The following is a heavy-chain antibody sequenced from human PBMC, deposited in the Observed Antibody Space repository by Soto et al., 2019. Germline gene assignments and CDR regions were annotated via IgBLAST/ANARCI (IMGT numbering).Heavy chain of an antibody. D-gene: IGHD1-26*01. CDR2: INPKSADT. Sequence: ASVKVSCKASGYPFSDNQIHCLRRAPGQVLEWMGMINPKSADTNYAQKFQGRVTITRDTSIDTAYLQLTGLTSDDTATYYWARNPSLEYIRWGLDRWGQRTLVTLSS. V-gene: IGHV1-2*02. CDR3: ARNPSLEYIRWGLDR. CDR1: GYPFSDNQ. J-gene: IGHJ5*02.